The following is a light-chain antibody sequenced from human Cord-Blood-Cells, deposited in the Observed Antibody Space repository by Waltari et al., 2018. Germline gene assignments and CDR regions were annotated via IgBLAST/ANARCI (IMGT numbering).Light chain of an antibody. V-gene: IGLV2-14*03. CDR1: SSHVCGYNY. CDR2: DVS. CDR3: SSYTSSSTPWV. J-gene: IGLJ3*02. Sequence: SVSRSPGQSITISCTGTSSHVCGYNYVSWYQQHPGKAPRRMVYDVSNRPSGVSNRFPGSKSGNTAPLTTSGLQAEDEADYYCSSYTSSSTPWVFGGGTKLAVL.